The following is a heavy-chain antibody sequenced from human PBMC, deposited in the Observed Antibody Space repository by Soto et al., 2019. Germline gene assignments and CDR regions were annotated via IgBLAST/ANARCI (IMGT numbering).Heavy chain of an antibody. CDR2: IIPIFGTA. CDR3: ARDPRRRITVTPYHYYYYYGMDV. Sequence: QVQLVQSGAEVKKPGSSVKVSCKASGGTFSSYAISWVRQAPGQGLEWMGGIIPIFGTANYAQKFQGRVTITADESTSTAYMELSSLRSEDTAVYYCARDPRRRITVTPYHYYYYYGMDVWGQGTTVTVSS. V-gene: IGHV1-69*01. CDR1: GGTFSSYA. D-gene: IGHD4-17*01. J-gene: IGHJ6*02.